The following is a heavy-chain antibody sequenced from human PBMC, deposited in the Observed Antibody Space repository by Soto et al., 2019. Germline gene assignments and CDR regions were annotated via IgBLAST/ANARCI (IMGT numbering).Heavy chain of an antibody. CDR1: GFTFSSYA. CDR2: ISGSGGST. CDR3: AKGQRVVVVVAADY. J-gene: IGHJ4*02. D-gene: IGHD2-15*01. Sequence: EVQLLESGGGLVQPGGSLRLSCAASGFTFSSYAMSWVRQAPGKGLEWVSAISGSGGSTYYADSVKGRFTISRDNTKNTLYLQMNSLRAEDTAVYYCAKGQRVVVVVAADYWGQGTLVTVSS. V-gene: IGHV3-23*01.